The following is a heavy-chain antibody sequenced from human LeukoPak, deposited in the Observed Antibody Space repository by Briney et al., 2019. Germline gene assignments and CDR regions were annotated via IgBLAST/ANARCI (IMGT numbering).Heavy chain of an antibody. V-gene: IGHV4-4*02. D-gene: IGHD6-19*01. CDR3: ARSVAGSDYYYYYMDV. Sequence: SGTLSLTCAVSGGSISSSNWWSWVRQPPGKGLEWIGEIYHSVSTNYNPSLKSRVTISVDKSKNQFSLKLSSVTAADTAVYYCARSVAGSDYYYYYMDVWGKGTTVTVSS. CDR2: IYHSVST. J-gene: IGHJ6*03. CDR1: GGSISSSNW.